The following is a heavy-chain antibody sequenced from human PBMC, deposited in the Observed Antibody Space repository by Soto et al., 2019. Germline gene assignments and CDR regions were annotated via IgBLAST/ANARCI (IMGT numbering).Heavy chain of an antibody. V-gene: IGHV2-5*02. D-gene: IGHD3-22*01. Sequence: QITLKESGPTLVKPTQTLTLTCTFSGFSLSTSGVGVGWIRQPPGKALEWLALIYWDDDKRYSPPRKSRHTIPKHTSPNQVVPTLTTIDPMDTATYYSAHSGYYPYNFHYWGQGTLVTVSS. J-gene: IGHJ4*02. CDR2: IYWDDDK. CDR3: AHSGYYPYNFHY. CDR1: GFSLSTSGVG.